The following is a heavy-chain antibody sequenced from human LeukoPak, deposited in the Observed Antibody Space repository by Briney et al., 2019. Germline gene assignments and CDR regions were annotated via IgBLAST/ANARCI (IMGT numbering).Heavy chain of an antibody. CDR2: IKQDGSEK. V-gene: IGHV3-7*01. CDR1: GFTFSSYW. D-gene: IGHD1-26*01. J-gene: IGHJ4*02. CDR3: ARDRVGGAALTDY. Sequence: PGGSLRLSCAASGFTFSSYWMSWVRQAPGKGLEWVANIKQDGSEKYYVDSVKGRFTISRDNAKNTLYLQMNSLRAEDTAVYYCARDRVGGAALTDYWGQGTLVTVSS.